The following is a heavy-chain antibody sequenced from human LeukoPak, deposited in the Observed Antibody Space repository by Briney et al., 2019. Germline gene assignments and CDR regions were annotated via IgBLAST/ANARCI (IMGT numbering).Heavy chain of an antibody. CDR3: ARDSRYCSSTSCENYYYYGMDV. J-gene: IGHJ6*02. CDR1: GGSVSSGSYY. Sequence: SETLSLTCTVSGGSVSSGSYYWSWIRQHPGKGLEWIGYIYYSGSTYYNPSLKSRVTISVDTSKNQFSLKLSSVAAADTAVYYCARDSRYCSSTSCENYYYYGMDVWGQGTTVTVSS. V-gene: IGHV4-31*03. CDR2: IYYSGST. D-gene: IGHD2-2*01.